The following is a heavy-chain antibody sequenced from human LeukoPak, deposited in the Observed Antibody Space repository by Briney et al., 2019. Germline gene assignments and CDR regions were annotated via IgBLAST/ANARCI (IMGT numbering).Heavy chain of an antibody. CDR2: IYWNDDK. CDR3: AHDTYYDFWSGYPAFDY. J-gene: IGHJ4*02. D-gene: IGHD3-3*01. V-gene: IGHV2-5*01. Sequence: GPTLVKPTQTLTLTCTFSGFSLSTSGVGVGWIRQPPGKALEWLALIYWNDDKRYSPSLKSRLTITKDTSKNQVVLTMTSMDPVDTATYYCAHDTYYDFWSGYPAFDYWGQGTLVTVSS. CDR1: GFSLSTSGVG.